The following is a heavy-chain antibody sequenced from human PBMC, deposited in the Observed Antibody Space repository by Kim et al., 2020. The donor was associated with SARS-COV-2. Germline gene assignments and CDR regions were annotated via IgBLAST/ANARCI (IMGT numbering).Heavy chain of an antibody. CDR2: ISWNSGSI. CDR3: AKDRGGYSYGWFDY. Sequence: GGSLRLSCAASGFTFDDYAMHWVRQAPGKGLEWVSGISWNSGSIGYADSVKGRFTISRDNAKNSLYLQMNSLRAEDTALYYCAKDRGGYSYGWFDYWGQGTLVTVSS. CDR1: GFTFDDYA. J-gene: IGHJ4*02. V-gene: IGHV3-9*01. D-gene: IGHD5-18*01.